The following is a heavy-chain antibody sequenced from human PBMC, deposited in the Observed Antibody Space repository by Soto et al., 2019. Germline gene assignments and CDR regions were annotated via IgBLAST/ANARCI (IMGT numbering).Heavy chain of an antibody. D-gene: IGHD3-3*01. J-gene: IGHJ4*02. Sequence: GSLRLSCSASAINFRSYAMSWVRQAPGKGLEWVSAVGGSGSDTYYADSVKGRFTISRDDSKHTLYLHMSSLRVEDTAIYYCAKRQPFDFWSGYLPFFDYWGQGTPVTVSS. V-gene: IGHV3-23*01. CDR1: AINFRSYA. CDR2: VGGSGSDT. CDR3: AKRQPFDFWSGYLPFFDY.